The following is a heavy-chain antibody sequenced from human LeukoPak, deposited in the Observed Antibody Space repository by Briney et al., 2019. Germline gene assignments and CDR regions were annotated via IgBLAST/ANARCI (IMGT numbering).Heavy chain of an antibody. D-gene: IGHD2-2*01. Sequence: GGSLRLSCAASGFTFSSYWMHWVRQAPGKGLVLVSRINSDWSSTSYADSVKGRFTISRDNAKNTLYLQMNSLRAEDTAVYYCAREQGYCSSTSCYVGAFDIWGQGTMVTVSS. J-gene: IGHJ3*02. V-gene: IGHV3-74*01. CDR2: INSDWSST. CDR1: GFTFSSYW. CDR3: AREQGYCSSTSCYVGAFDI.